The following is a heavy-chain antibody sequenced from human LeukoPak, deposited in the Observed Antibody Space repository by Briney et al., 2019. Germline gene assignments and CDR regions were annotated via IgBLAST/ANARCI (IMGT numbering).Heavy chain of an antibody. J-gene: IGHJ4*02. CDR1: GFTFSDHY. Sequence: AGGSLRLSCEVSGFTFSDHYMSWIRQAPGKRPEWVSYISSGSTYTNYADSVEGRFTISRDNAKNSLYLQMNSLRAEDTAVYYCARGDYGGDYFDYWGQGTLVTVSS. CDR3: ARGDYGGDYFDY. V-gene: IGHV3-11*05. D-gene: IGHD4-23*01. CDR2: ISSGSTYT.